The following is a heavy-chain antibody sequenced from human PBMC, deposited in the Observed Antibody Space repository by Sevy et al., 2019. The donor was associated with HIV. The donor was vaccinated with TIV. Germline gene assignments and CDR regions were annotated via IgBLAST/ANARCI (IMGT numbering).Heavy chain of an antibody. V-gene: IGHV3-33*01. CDR1: GFTFSSYG. Sequence: GGSLRLSCAASGFTFSSYGMHWVRQAPGKGLEWVAVIWYDGSNKYYADSVKGRFTISRDNSKNTLYLQMNSLRAEDTAMYYCARDLAAAGPGDYWGQGTLVTVSS. J-gene: IGHJ4*02. CDR2: IWYDGSNK. CDR3: ARDLAAAGPGDY. D-gene: IGHD6-13*01.